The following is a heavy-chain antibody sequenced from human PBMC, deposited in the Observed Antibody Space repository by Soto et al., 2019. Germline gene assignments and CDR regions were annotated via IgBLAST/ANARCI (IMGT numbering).Heavy chain of an antibody. CDR1: GYTLTELS. CDR3: ATDLSTYGGSDYFDY. V-gene: IGHV1-24*01. J-gene: IGHJ4*02. CDR2: FDPEDGEK. D-gene: IGHD4-17*01. Sequence: ASVKVSCKVSGYTLTELSMHWVRQAPGKGLEWMGGFDPEDGEKIYAQKFQGRVTVTEDTSTDTAYMELSSLRSEDTAVYYCATDLSTYGGSDYFDYWGQGTLVTVSS.